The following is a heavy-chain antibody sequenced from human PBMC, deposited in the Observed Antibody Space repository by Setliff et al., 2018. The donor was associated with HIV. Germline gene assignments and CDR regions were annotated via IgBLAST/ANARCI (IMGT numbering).Heavy chain of an antibody. CDR1: GFSFSSYT. CDR2: ISGSGVST. D-gene: IGHD5-12*01. CDR3: TTDLGTRYDTPVY. V-gene: IGHV3-23*01. Sequence: PGGSLRLSCAASGFSFSSYTMNWVRQAPGKGLEWVSGISGSGVSTYYADSVKGRFTISRDNSKNTLFLQMNSLRSEDTAVYYCTTDLGTRYDTPVYWGQGTLVTVSS. J-gene: IGHJ4*02.